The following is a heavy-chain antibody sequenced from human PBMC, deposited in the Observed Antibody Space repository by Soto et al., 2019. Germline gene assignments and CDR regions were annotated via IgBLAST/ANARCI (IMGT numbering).Heavy chain of an antibody. CDR2: IYSGGGT. CDR3: ATRMTTAPY. Sequence: EVRLVQSGGGLVQPGGSLRLSCAASLFIVSDNYMSWVRQAPGKGLEWVSRIYSGGGTDYAEYVKGRFTITRDNSKNTLYLQMNSLKAEDTGIYYCATRMTTAPYWGQGTVVTVSS. D-gene: IGHD4-17*01. CDR1: LFIVSDNY. J-gene: IGHJ4*02. V-gene: IGHV3-66*01.